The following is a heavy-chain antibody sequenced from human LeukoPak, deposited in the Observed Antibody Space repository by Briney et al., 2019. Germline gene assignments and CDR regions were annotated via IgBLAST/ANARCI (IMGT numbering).Heavy chain of an antibody. CDR1: GDSTSSGDYY. CDR3: VRTNPWDLTYYFDY. V-gene: IGHV4-61*08. J-gene: IGHJ4*02. CDR2: IFHSGST. Sequence: SETLSLTCTVSGDSTSSGDYYWSWVRQPPGKRLEWIGYIFHSGSTNYNPSLKSRVTISVDTSKNQFSLRLTSVTAADTAVYYCVRTNPWDLTYYFDYWGQGTLVTVSS. D-gene: IGHD1-14*01.